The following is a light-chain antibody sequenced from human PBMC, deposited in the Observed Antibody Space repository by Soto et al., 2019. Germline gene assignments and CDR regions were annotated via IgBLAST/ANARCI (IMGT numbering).Light chain of an antibody. CDR3: QQFANFPLT. CDR1: QGISSW. V-gene: IGKV1-33*01. J-gene: IGKJ5*01. CDR2: DAS. Sequence: DIQMTQSPSSVSASVGDRVTITCRASQGISSWLAWYQQKPGKAPKLLIYDASNLETGVPSRFSGSGSGTDFTFTISTLQPEDIATYYCQQFANFPLTFGQGTRLEI.